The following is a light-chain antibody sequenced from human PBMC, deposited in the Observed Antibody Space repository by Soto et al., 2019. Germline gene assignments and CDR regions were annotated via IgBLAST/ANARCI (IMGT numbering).Light chain of an antibody. V-gene: IGLV2-11*01. Sequence: QAVLTQPRSVSGSPGKSVTISCTGTSSDAGGYKYVSWYQQHPGKAPKLMIYDVTKRPSGVPDRFSGSKSGNTASLTISGLQAEDEADYYCASYTSSSTSVIFGRGTKVTVL. J-gene: IGLJ2*01. CDR1: SSDAGGYKY. CDR3: ASYTSSSTSVI. CDR2: DVT.